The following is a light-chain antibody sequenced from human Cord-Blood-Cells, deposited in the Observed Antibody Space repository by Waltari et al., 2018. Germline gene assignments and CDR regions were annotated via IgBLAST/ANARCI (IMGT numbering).Light chain of an antibody. V-gene: IGLV2-23*01. CDR2: EGS. J-gene: IGLJ3*02. Sequence: QSALTQPASVSGSPGQSIPISCPGTSSDVGSYNLVSWYQQHPGKAPKPMIYEGSKRPSGVSNRFSGSKSGNTASLTISGLQAEDEADYYCCSYAGSSTWVFGGGTKLTVL. CDR3: CSYAGSSTWV. CDR1: SSDVGSYNL.